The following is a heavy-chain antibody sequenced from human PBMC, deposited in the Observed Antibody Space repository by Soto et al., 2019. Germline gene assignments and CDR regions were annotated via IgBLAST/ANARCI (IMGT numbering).Heavy chain of an antibody. J-gene: IGHJ6*02. Sequence: NPSETLSLTCTVSGGSISSGGYYWSWIRQHPGKGLEWIGYIYYSGSTYYNPSLKSRVTISVDTSKNQFSLKLSSVTAADTAVYYCARGSGYYDFWSGYSAPQGGMDVWGQGTTVTVSS. CDR2: IYYSGST. V-gene: IGHV4-31*03. CDR1: GGSISSGGYY. CDR3: ARGSGYYDFWSGYSAPQGGMDV. D-gene: IGHD3-3*01.